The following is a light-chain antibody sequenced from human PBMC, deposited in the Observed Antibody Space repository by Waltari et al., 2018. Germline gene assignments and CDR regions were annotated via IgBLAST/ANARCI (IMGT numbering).Light chain of an antibody. V-gene: IGKV3-15*01. Sequence: EIVMTQSPATLSVSPGEGATLSCRASQSVSSDLAWYQQKPGQPPRLLIYGASTRATGILARFSGSGSGTVFTLTISSLRSEDFAVYYCHQYYNWPTFGQGTKVEI. CDR1: QSVSSD. CDR3: HQYYNWPT. J-gene: IGKJ1*01. CDR2: GAS.